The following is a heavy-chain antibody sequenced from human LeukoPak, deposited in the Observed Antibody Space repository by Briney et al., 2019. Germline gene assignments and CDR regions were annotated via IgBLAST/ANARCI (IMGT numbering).Heavy chain of an antibody. CDR3: ARHRRFLEWLMDGMDV. D-gene: IGHD3-3*01. Sequence: SETLSLTCTVPRGSISSYYWSWIRPPPGKGLGWRGHIYYSVSTNYNPPLKSRVNISVDTSKNQFSLKLSAVTAADTAVYYGARHRRFLEWLMDGMDVWGQGTTVTVSS. J-gene: IGHJ6*02. CDR2: IYYSVST. CDR1: RGSISSYY. V-gene: IGHV4-59*08.